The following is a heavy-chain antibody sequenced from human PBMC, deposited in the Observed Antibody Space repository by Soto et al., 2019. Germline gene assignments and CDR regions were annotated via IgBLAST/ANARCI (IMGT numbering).Heavy chain of an antibody. V-gene: IGHV1-2*02. D-gene: IGHD6-6*01. Sequence: GXSVKVSSKASSYTFTGYYMHWVRQAPGQGLEWMGWINPNTGGTNYAQKFQGRVTMTRDTSISTAYMELSRLRSDDTAVYYCARVEYSSSWYGMDVWGQGTKVTVYS. J-gene: IGHJ6*02. CDR3: ARVEYSSSWYGMDV. CDR2: INPNTGGT. CDR1: SYTFTGYY.